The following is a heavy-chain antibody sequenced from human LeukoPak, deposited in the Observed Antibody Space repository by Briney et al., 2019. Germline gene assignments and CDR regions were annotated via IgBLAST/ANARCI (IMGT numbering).Heavy chain of an antibody. CDR2: ISSLNGDT. Sequence: SGKVSCKTSGYTFTGYGISWVRQAPGQGLEWMAWISSLNGDTKYAQKFQGRVTVTTDRSTSTAYMELRSLRSDDTAAYYCARESLVRGLLTPLGTVGNYFDSWGQGTLVTVSS. V-gene: IGHV1-18*01. CDR1: GYTFTGYG. CDR3: ARESLVRGLLTPLGTVGNYFDS. D-gene: IGHD3-10*01. J-gene: IGHJ4*02.